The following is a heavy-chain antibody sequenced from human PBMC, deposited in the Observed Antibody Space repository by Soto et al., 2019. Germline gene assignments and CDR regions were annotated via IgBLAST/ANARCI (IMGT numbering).Heavy chain of an antibody. D-gene: IGHD6-13*01. J-gene: IGHJ4*02. CDR1: GVSFSDYA. Sequence: SLRLSCAASGVSFSDYAMGWVRQAPVKGLEWVSVISESGGSTHYADSVRGRFTVSRDNSKNSLSLRMNSLRDEDTAVYFCAKRSPYSSGWYSPIFDYWGQGALVTVSS. CDR2: ISESGGST. V-gene: IGHV3-23*01. CDR3: AKRSPYSSGWYSPIFDY.